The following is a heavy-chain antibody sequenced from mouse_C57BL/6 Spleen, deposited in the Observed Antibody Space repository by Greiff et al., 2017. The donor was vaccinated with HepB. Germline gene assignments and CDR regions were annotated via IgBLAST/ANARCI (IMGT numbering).Heavy chain of an antibody. CDR3: ARESLITTVVAPYFDY. Sequence: QVQLQQSGAELAKPGASVKLSCKASGYTFTSYWMHWVKQRPGQGLEWIGYINPSSGYTKYNQKFKDKATLTADKSSSTAYMQLSSLTYEGSAVYYCARESLITTVVAPYFDYWGQGTTLTVSS. CDR1: GYTFTSYW. V-gene: IGHV1-7*01. CDR2: INPSSGYT. J-gene: IGHJ2*01. D-gene: IGHD1-1*01.